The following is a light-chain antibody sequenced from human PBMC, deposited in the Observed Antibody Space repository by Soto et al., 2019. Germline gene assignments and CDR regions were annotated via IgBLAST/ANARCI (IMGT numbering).Light chain of an antibody. CDR1: HSVDTC. CDR2: NAS. J-gene: IGKJ1*01. Sequence: DIQMTQSPSTLSASVGDRVTITCRASHSVDTCLAWYQQKPGKAPHLLIYNASSLETGVPSRFSGSGSLTEFTLTISSLQPDDFATYYCQQFYRYPWTFGQGTKVEIK. CDR3: QQFYRYPWT. V-gene: IGKV1-5*03.